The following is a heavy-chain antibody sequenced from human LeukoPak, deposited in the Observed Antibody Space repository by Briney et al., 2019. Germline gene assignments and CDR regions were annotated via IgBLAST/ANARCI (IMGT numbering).Heavy chain of an antibody. J-gene: IGHJ4*02. CDR3: ARDLERGSSSWYPDY. CDR2: ISAYNGNT. V-gene: IGHV1-18*01. CDR1: GHTFTSYG. D-gene: IGHD6-13*01. Sequence: ASVKVSCKASGHTFTSYGISWVRQAPGQGLEWMGWISAYNGNTNYAQKLQGRVTMTTDTSTSTAYMELRSLRSDDTAVYYCARDLERGSSSWYPDYWGQGTLVTVSS.